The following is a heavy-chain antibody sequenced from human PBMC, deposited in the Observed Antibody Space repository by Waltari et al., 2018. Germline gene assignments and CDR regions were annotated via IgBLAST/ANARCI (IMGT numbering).Heavy chain of an antibody. V-gene: IGHV3-48*03. D-gene: IGHD5-18*01. CDR1: GFTFSSYE. CDR3: EAYSYGRYGFHYGMDV. Sequence: EVQLVESGGGLVQPGGSLRLSCAASGFTFSSYEMNWVRQAPGKGLEWVSYISSSGSTIYYADSVKGRFTISRDNAKNSLYLQMNSLRAEDTAVYYCEAYSYGRYGFHYGMDVWGQGTTVTVSS. CDR2: ISSSGSTI. J-gene: IGHJ6*02.